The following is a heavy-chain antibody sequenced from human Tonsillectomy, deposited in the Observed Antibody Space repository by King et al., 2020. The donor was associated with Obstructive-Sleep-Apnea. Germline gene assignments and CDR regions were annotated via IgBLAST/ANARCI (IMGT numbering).Heavy chain of an antibody. CDR3: AREQQLEKLDY. J-gene: IGHJ4*02. CDR1: GFTFSSYS. V-gene: IGHV3-48*04. D-gene: IGHD6-13*01. Sequence: VQLVESGGGLVQPGGSLRLSCAASGFTFSSYSMNWVRQAPGKGLEWVSYISSSSSTIYYADSVKGRFTISRDNAKNSLYLQMNSLRAEDTAVYYCAREQQLEKLDYWGQGTLVTVSS. CDR2: ISSSSSTI.